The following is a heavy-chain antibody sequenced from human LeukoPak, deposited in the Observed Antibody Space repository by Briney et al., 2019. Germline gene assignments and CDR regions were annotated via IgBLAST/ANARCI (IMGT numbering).Heavy chain of an antibody. CDR2: IIPIFGTA. D-gene: IGHD2-15*01. CDR3: ASCSGGSCYIMDY. V-gene: IGHV1-69*13. Sequence: GASVKVSCKASGGTFSSYAISWVRRAPGQGLEWMGGIIPIFGTANYAQKFQGRVTITADESTSTAYMELSSLRSEDTAVYYCASCSGGSCYIMDYWGQGTLVTVSS. CDR1: GGTFSSYA. J-gene: IGHJ4*02.